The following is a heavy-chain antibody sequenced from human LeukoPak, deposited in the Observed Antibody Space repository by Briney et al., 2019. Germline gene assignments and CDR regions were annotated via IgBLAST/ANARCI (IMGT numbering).Heavy chain of an antibody. D-gene: IGHD6-19*01. V-gene: IGHV4-34*01. CDR2: INHSGST. Sequence: PSETLSLTCAVYGGSFSGYYWSWIRQPPGKGLEWIGEINHSGSTNYNPFLKSRVTISVDTSKNQFSLKLSSVTAADTAVYYCARGFISSGWYYYYYMDVWGKGTTVTVSS. CDR3: ARGFISSGWYYYYYMDV. J-gene: IGHJ6*03. CDR1: GGSFSGYY.